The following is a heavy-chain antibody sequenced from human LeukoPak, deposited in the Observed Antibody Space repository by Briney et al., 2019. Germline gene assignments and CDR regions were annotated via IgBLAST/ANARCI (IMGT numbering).Heavy chain of an antibody. CDR3: ARALSHYDSSGYYYAHLRYFDY. CDR2: INHSGST. J-gene: IGHJ4*02. CDR1: GGSFSGYY. V-gene: IGHV4-34*01. Sequence: SETLSLTCAVYGGSFSGYYWSWIRQPPGKGLEWIGEINHSGSTNYNPSLKSRVTISVDTSKNQFSLKLSSVTAADTAVYYCARALSHYDSSGYYYAHLRYFDYWGQGTLVTVSS. D-gene: IGHD3-22*01.